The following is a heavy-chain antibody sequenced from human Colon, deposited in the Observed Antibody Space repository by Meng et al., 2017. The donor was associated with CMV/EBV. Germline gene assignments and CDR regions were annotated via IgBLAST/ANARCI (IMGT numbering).Heavy chain of an antibody. CDR1: GFNFNSFG. V-gene: IGHV3-30*02. CDR3: AKEWAPHEHFDY. J-gene: IGHJ4*02. CDR2: IRFDAKEQ. Sequence: GESLKISCAASGFNFNSFGMHWVRQAPGKGLEWVAFIRFDAKEQYYSDSVKGRFTISRDNAMSTLYLHMDGLRAEDTAVYYCAKEWAPHEHFDYWGQGTLVTVSS.